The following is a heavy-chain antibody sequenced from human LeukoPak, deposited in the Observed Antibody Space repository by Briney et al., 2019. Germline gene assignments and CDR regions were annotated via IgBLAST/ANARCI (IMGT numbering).Heavy chain of an antibody. CDR1: GFTFSSYG. V-gene: IGHV3-30*18. D-gene: IGHD3-22*01. Sequence: GRSLRLSCAASGFTFSSYGMHWVRQAPGKGLEWVAVISYDGSNKYYADSVKGRFTISRDNSKNTLYLQMNSLRAEDTAVYYCAKGHYYDSSGYFDYWGQGTLVTVSS. J-gene: IGHJ4*02. CDR2: ISYDGSNK. CDR3: AKGHYYDSSGYFDY.